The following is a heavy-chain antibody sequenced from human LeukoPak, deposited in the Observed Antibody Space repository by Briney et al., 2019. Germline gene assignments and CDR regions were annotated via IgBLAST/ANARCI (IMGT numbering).Heavy chain of an antibody. CDR3: ARGIIRIAALGY. J-gene: IGHJ4*02. CDR2: MNPNSGNT. Sequence: ASVKVSCKASGYTFTSYDINWVRQATGQGLEWMGWMNPNSGNTGYAQKFQGRVTMTRNTSISTAYMELGSLRSEDTAVYYCARGIIRIAALGYWGQGTLVTVSS. V-gene: IGHV1-8*01. CDR1: GYTFTSYD. D-gene: IGHD6-13*01.